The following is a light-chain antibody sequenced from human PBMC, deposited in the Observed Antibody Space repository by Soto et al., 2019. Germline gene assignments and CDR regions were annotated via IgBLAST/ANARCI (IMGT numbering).Light chain of an antibody. J-gene: IGLJ1*01. CDR1: SSDVGRYDY. CDR3: CSYAGSSTPYV. Sequence: SALTQPRSVSGSPGQSVTISCTGTSSDVGRYDYVSWYRQHPGKAPKVIIYDVNERPSGVPNRFSGSKSGNTASLTISGLQADDETDYYCCSYAGSSTPYVFGTGTKVTVL. V-gene: IGLV2-11*01. CDR2: DVN.